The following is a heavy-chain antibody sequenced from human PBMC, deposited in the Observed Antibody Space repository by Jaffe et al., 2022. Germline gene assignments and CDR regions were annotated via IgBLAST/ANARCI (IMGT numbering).Heavy chain of an antibody. Sequence: QVQLVESGGGVVQPGRSLRLSCAASGFTFSSYGMHWVRQAPGKGLEWVAVISYDGSNKYYADSVKGRFTISRDNSKNTLYLQMNSLRAEDTAVYYCAKDLSPVTTEGYFDYWGQGTLVTVSS. CDR2: ISYDGSNK. D-gene: IGHD4-17*01. J-gene: IGHJ4*02. V-gene: IGHV3-30*18. CDR1: GFTFSSYG. CDR3: AKDLSPVTTEGYFDY.